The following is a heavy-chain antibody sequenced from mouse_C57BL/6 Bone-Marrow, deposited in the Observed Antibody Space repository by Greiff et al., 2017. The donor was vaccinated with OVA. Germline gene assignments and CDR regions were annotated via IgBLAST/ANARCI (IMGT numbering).Heavy chain of an antibody. CDR3: GYGSSYAMDY. D-gene: IGHD1-1*01. Sequence: VQLQQSGAELVRPGASVKLSCTASGFNIKDYYMHCVKQRPEQGLEWIGRIDPEDGDTEYAPKFQGKATMTADTSSNTAYLQLSSLTSEDTAVYYCGYGSSYAMDYWGQGTSVTVSS. J-gene: IGHJ4*01. CDR1: GFNIKDYY. CDR2: IDPEDGDT. V-gene: IGHV14-1*01.